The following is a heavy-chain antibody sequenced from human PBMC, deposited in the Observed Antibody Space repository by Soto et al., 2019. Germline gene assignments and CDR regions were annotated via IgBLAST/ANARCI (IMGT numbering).Heavy chain of an antibody. Sequence: QVQLVESGGGVVQPGRSLRLSCAASGFTFGSYTMHWVRQAPGKGLQWVAAMSYDGSNEYYAESVKGRFTISRDNSKNTMYLQMTCLTAEDTAVYYCASPKIVLHNWGQGTQVTVSS. J-gene: IGHJ4*02. CDR1: GFTFGSYT. D-gene: IGHD2-8*01. CDR2: MSYDGSNE. V-gene: IGHV3-30-3*01. CDR3: ASPKIVLHN.